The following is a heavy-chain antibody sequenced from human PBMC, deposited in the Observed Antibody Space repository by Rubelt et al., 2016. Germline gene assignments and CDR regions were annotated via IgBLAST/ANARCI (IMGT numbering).Heavy chain of an antibody. CDR3: ASWPLGYCSGGTCYSVDY. J-gene: IGHJ4*02. CDR2: INHSGST. V-gene: IGHV4-34*01. CDR1: GESFGYYY. Sequence: QVQLQQWGAGLLKPSETLSLTCAVYGESFGYYYWSWIRQPPGKGLEWIGKINHSGSTNYNPSLKSRVTMSVDTSKNQFSRRLSSVTAADTAVYYCASWPLGYCSGGTCYSVDYWGQGTLVTVSS. D-gene: IGHD2-15*01.